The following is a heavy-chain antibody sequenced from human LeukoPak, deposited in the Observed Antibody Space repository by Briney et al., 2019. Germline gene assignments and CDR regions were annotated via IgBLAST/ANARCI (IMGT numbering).Heavy chain of an antibody. CDR2: IYYSGST. J-gene: IGHJ4*02. V-gene: IGHV4-59*01. CDR3: ARLPYRGRYNYHFDY. D-gene: IGHD1-20*01. CDR1: GGSISSYY. Sequence: SETLSLTCTVSGGSISSYYWSWIRQPPGKGLEWIGYIYYSGSTNYNPSLKSRVTISVDTSKNQFSLKLSSVTAADTAVYYCARLPYRGRYNYHFDYWGQGTLVTVSS.